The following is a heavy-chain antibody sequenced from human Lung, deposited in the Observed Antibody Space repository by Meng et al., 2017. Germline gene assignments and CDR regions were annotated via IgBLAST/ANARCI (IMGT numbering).Heavy chain of an antibody. CDR2: INHSGST. J-gene: IGHJ4*02. CDR1: GGSFSDYY. D-gene: IGHD4-11*01. CDR3: ARGPTTMAHDFDY. V-gene: IGHV4-34*01. Sequence: QVELTAGGAGLLKPVETLFLTCVVSGGSFSDYYWSWIRPPPGKGLEWIGEINHSGSTNYNPSLESRATISVDTSQNNLSLKLSSVTAADSAVYYCARGPTTMAHDFDYWGQGTLVTVSS.